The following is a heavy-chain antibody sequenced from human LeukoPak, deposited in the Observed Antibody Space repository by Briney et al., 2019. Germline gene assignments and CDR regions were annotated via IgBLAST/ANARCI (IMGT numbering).Heavy chain of an antibody. J-gene: IGHJ4*02. CDR2: IYPGDSDT. Sequence: GQSLHISCKGSAYSFTSYSIGWVRHMPVQGLEWMGIIYPGDSDTRYSTSFQGQVTISADKSISTAYLQWSSLKASDTAMYYCARLASIAARHYALDYWGQGTLVTVSS. CDR3: ARLASIAARHYALDY. CDR1: AYSFTSYS. D-gene: IGHD6-6*01. V-gene: IGHV5-51*01.